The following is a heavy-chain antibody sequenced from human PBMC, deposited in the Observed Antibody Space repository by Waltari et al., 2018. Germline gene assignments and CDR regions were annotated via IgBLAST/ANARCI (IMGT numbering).Heavy chain of an antibody. CDR2: INPNSGGT. Sequence: QVLLVQSGAVVKKPGASVKVSCKASGYTFTGYYMHWARQAPGHGLEWMGWINPNSGGTNYAQKFQGRVTMTRDTSISTAYMELSRLRSDDTAVYYCARDSGWYSWFDPWGQGTLVTVSS. D-gene: IGHD6-19*01. J-gene: IGHJ5*02. CDR1: GYTFTGYY. CDR3: ARDSGWYSWFDP. V-gene: IGHV1-2*02.